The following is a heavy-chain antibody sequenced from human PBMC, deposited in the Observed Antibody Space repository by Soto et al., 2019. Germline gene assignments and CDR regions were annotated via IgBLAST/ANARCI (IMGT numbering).Heavy chain of an antibody. V-gene: IGHV3-74*01. Sequence: GGSLRLSCAASGFTFGNYWMHWVRQAPGKGLEWVSRMNSDGSTTNYADSVKGRFTISRDNSKNTLYLQMNSLRTEDTAMYYCAKDIARVRGVIIDIDVWGQGTTVTVSS. CDR3: AKDIARVRGVIIDIDV. CDR1: GFTFGNYW. CDR2: MNSDGSTT. D-gene: IGHD3-10*01. J-gene: IGHJ6*02.